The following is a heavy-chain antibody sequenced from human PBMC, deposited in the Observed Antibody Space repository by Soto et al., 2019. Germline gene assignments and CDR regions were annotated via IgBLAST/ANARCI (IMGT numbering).Heavy chain of an antibody. CDR3: ARERGNEYNWFDP. CDR2: IIPILGIA. Sequence: SVKVSCKASGGTFSSYTISWVRQAPGQGLEWMGRIIPILGIANYAQKFQGRVTITADRSTSTAYMELSSLRSEDTAVYYCARERGNEYNWFDPWGQGTLVTVSS. CDR1: GGTFSSYT. D-gene: IGHD1-1*01. V-gene: IGHV1-69*04. J-gene: IGHJ5*02.